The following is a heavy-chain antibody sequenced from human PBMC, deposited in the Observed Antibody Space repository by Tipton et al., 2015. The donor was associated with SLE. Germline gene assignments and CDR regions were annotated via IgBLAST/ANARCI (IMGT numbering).Heavy chain of an antibody. CDR2: IYYSGNT. Sequence: LRLSCTVSGGSISSGGYYWTWIRQLPGKGLEWIGYIYYSGNTYYNPSLGSRLTISVDTSKDQFSLRLTSVTAADTAVYYCARGSRGVGFDVWGHGTTVIVSS. CDR1: GGSISSGGYY. CDR3: ARGSRGVGFDV. J-gene: IGHJ6*02. V-gene: IGHV4-31*03. D-gene: IGHD3-10*01.